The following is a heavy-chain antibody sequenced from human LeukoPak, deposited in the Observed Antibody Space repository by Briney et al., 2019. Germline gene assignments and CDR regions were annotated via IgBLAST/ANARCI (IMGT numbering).Heavy chain of an antibody. D-gene: IGHD3-10*01. V-gene: IGHV4-61*08. CDR2: IYYSGST. Sequence: SETLSLTCTVSGDSISSGDYYWSWIRQPPGKELEWIGYIYYSGSTNYNPSLKSRVTISVDTSKNQFSLKLSSVTAADTAVYYCASSYVPYGSGNQASNFDYWGQGTLVTVSS. CDR1: GDSISSGDYY. J-gene: IGHJ4*02. CDR3: ASSYVPYGSGNQASNFDY.